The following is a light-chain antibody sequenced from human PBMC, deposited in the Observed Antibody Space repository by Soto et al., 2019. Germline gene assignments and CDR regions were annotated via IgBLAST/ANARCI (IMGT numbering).Light chain of an antibody. CDR2: GNT. J-gene: IGLJ2*01. CDR1: SSNVGVDYD. CDR3: QSYDSSLSGVV. Sequence: QSVLTQPPSVSGAPGQRVSISCTGSSSNVGVDYDVHWYQQLPGTAPKLLIYGNTNRPSGVPDRFSGSKSGTSASLAITGLQAEDEADYYCQSYDSSLSGVVFGGGTKLTVL. V-gene: IGLV1-40*01.